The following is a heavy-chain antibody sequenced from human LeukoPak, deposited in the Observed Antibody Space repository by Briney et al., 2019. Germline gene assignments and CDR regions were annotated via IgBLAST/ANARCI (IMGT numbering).Heavy chain of an antibody. V-gene: IGHV4-34*01. CDR3: ASSTMVVTGPDAFDI. D-gene: IGHD4/OR15-4a*01. Sequence: PSETLSLTCAVYGGSFSGYYWSWIRESPGKGLEWIGEINHSGSTNYNPSLKSRVTISVDTSKNQFSLKLSSVTAADTAVYYCASSTMVVTGPDAFDIWGQGTMVTVSS. CDR1: GGSFSGYY. CDR2: INHSGST. J-gene: IGHJ3*02.